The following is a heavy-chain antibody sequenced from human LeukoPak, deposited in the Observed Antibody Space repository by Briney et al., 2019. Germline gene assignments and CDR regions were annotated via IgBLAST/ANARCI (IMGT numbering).Heavy chain of an antibody. J-gene: IGHJ5*02. Sequence: ASVKVSCKASGYTFSSYYMHWVRQASGQGLEWMGIINPSGGSTSYAQKFQGRVTMTRDTSTSTVYMELSSLRSEDTAVYYCARERAYCSSTSCRGKSDRFDPWGQGTLVTVSS. CDR1: GYTFSSYY. CDR3: ARERAYCSSTSCRGKSDRFDP. CDR2: INPSGGST. D-gene: IGHD2-2*01. V-gene: IGHV1-46*01.